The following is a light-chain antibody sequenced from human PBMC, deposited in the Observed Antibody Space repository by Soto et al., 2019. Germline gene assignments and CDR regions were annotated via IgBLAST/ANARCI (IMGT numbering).Light chain of an antibody. CDR1: QNVNNF. Sequence: EVVLTQSPATLSLSPGERATFSCRASQNVNNFLAWYQHKPGQAPRLLIYDAFNMATGVPTRFSGSGSGTDFTLTISSLEPEDFAVYYCQQRNRWPPVTFGGGTKVDIK. CDR3: QQRNRWPPVT. CDR2: DAF. V-gene: IGKV3-11*01. J-gene: IGKJ4*01.